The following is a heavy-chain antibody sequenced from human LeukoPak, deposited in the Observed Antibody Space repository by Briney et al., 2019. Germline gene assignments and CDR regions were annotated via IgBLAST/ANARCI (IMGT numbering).Heavy chain of an antibody. Sequence: ASETLSLTCAVYGGSFSGYYWSWIRQPPGKGLEWIGEINHSGSTNYNPSLKSRVTISVDTSKNQFSLKLSSVTAADTAVYYCARARPYYCSSTSCYSLPYYYYYGMDVWGQGTTVTVSS. CDR1: GGSFSGYY. CDR2: INHSGST. D-gene: IGHD2-2*01. CDR3: ARARPYYCSSTSCYSLPYYYYYGMDV. J-gene: IGHJ6*02. V-gene: IGHV4-34*01.